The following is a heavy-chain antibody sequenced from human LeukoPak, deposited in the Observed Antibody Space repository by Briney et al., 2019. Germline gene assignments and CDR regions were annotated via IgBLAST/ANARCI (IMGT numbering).Heavy chain of an antibody. D-gene: IGHD6-19*01. CDR2: IYYSGST. V-gene: IGHV4-39*01. CDR3: ATRGIAMAGFDY. J-gene: IGHJ4*02. Sequence: PSETLSLTCTVSGGSISSSSYYWGWIRQPPGKGLEWIGSIYYSGSTYYNPSLKSRVTISVDTSKNQFSLKLSSVTAADTAVFYCATRGIAMAGFDYWGQGTLVTVSS. CDR1: GGSISSSSYY.